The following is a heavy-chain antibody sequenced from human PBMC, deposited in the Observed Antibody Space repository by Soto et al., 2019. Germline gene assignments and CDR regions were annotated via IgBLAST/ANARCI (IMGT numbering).Heavy chain of an antibody. Sequence: EVQLVESGGGLVQPGGPLRLSCAASGFTLSNYAVNWVRQAPGKGLEWVSYISSDSRYIYHGDSVKGRFTISRDNARNSVYLQMNSLRDEDTAVYYCARIKLVDFFFINVDVYDMDVWGQGTPVTVSS. CDR3: ARIKLVDFFFINVDVYDMDV. CDR1: GFTLSNYA. J-gene: IGHJ6*02. V-gene: IGHV3-48*02. CDR2: ISSDSRYI. D-gene: IGHD2-15*01.